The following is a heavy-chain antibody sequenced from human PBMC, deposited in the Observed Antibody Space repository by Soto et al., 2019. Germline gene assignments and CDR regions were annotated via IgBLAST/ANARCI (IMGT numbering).Heavy chain of an antibody. CDR2: IYYSGST. CDR1: GGSISSGGYY. J-gene: IGHJ6*02. D-gene: IGHD3-10*01. Sequence: SETLSLTCTVSGGSISSGGYYWSWIRQHPGKGLEWIGYIYYSGSTYYNPSLKSRVTISVDTSKNQFSLKLSSVTAADTAVYYCARDLRFRGFYGMDVWGQGTAVTVSS. CDR3: ARDLRFRGFYGMDV. V-gene: IGHV4-31*03.